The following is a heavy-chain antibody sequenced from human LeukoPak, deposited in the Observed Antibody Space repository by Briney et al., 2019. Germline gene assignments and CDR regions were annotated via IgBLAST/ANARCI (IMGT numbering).Heavy chain of an antibody. V-gene: IGHV4-61*02. D-gene: IGHD3-3*01. CDR1: GGSVSSGGDY. Sequence: SETLSLTCTVSGGSVSSGGDYWSWIRQPAGKGLEWRGRIYTSGRTNYNPSHKRRVTISVNTSKNQFSLMLSPLTGDTTAVYYSARARYDFWSGPLDYWGQGTLVTVSS. J-gene: IGHJ4*02. CDR2: IYTSGRT. CDR3: ARARYDFWSGPLDY.